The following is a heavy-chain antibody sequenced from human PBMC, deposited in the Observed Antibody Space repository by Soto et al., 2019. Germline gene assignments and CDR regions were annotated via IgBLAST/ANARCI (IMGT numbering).Heavy chain of an antibody. J-gene: IGHJ4*02. D-gene: IGHD4-17*01. Sequence: GASVKVSCKVSGYTLTELSMHWVRQAPGKGLEWMGGFDPEDGETIYAQKFQGRVTMTEDTSTDTAYMELSSLRSEDTAVYYCARVLWGYGDYKLDYWGQGTLVTVSS. V-gene: IGHV1-24*01. CDR1: GYTLTELS. CDR3: ARVLWGYGDYKLDY. CDR2: FDPEDGET.